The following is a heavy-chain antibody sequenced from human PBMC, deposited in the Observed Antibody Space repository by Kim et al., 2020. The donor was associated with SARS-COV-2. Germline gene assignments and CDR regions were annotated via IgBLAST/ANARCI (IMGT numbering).Heavy chain of an antibody. V-gene: IGHV1-2*06. Sequence: ASVKVSCKASGYTFTGYYMHWVRQAPGQGLEWMGRINPNSGGTNYAQKFQGRVTMTRDTSISTAYMELSRLRSDDTAVYYCARHGYYYDSSGYPPFDIWGQGTMVTVSS. CDR2: INPNSGGT. D-gene: IGHD3-22*01. CDR3: ARHGYYYDSSGYPPFDI. CDR1: GYTFTGYY. J-gene: IGHJ3*02.